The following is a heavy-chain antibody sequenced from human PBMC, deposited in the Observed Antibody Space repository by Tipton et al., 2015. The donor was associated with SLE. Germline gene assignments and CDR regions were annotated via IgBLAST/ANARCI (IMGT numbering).Heavy chain of an antibody. CDR3: ARGLFPWELFY. D-gene: IGHD1-26*01. CDR1: GGSIRSTNW. J-gene: IGHJ4*02. Sequence: GLVKPSGTLSLTCAVSGGSIRSTNWWSWVRQPPGKGLEWIGEINHRGSTNYNPSLKSRVTISVDTSKNQFSLKLSSVTAADTAVYYCARGLFPWELFYWGQGTLVTVSS. V-gene: IGHV4-4*02. CDR2: INHRGST.